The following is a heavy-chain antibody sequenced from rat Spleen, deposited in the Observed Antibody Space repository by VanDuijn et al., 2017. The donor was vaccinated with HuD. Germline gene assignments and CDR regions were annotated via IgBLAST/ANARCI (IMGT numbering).Heavy chain of an antibody. V-gene: IGHV3-1*01. CDR2: ISYSGST. CDR3: ARSGYMGYWYFDF. CDR1: GYSITGNY. Sequence: EVQLQESGPGLVKPSQSLSLTCSVTGYSITGNYWGWIRKFPGNKMEWIGHISYSGSTSYNPSLKSRISIIRDTSKNQFFLQLNSVTTEDTATYYCARSGYMGYWYFDFWGPGTMVTVSS. D-gene: IGHD1-4*01. J-gene: IGHJ1*01.